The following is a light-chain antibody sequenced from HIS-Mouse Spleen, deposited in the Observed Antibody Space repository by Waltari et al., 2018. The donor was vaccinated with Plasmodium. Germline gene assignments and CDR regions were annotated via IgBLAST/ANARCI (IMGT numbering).Light chain of an antibody. V-gene: IGKV3-11*01. CDR3: QQRSNWPRVLT. J-gene: IGKJ4*01. CDR2: DAS. Sequence: EIVLPQSPATLSLSPGERPTLPCRASQSVSSYLAWYQQKPGQAPRLLIYDASNRATGIPARFSGSGSGTDFTLTISSLEPEDFAVYYCQQRSNWPRVLTFGGGTKVEIK. CDR1: QSVSSY.